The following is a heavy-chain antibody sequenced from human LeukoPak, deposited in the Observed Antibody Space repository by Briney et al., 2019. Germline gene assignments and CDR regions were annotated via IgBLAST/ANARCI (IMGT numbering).Heavy chain of an antibody. CDR1: GFTFSSYA. CDR2: ISYDGSNK. V-gene: IGHV3-30-3*01. Sequence: GGSLRLSCAASGFTFSSYAMHWVRQAPGKGLEWVAVISYDGSNKYYADSVKGRFTISRDNSKKMVYLQMNGLRADDTAVYYCAKDHSTTWLGSFNYWGQGTLVTVSS. J-gene: IGHJ4*02. D-gene: IGHD2-2*01. CDR3: AKDHSTTWLGSFNY.